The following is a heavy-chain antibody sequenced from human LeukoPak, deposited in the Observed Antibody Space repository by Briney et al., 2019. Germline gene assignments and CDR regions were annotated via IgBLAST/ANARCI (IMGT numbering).Heavy chain of an antibody. CDR1: GYTLTELS. Sequence: ASVKVSCKVSGYTLTELSMHWVRQAPGKGLEWMGGFDPEDGETIYAQKFQGRVTMTEDTSTDTAYMELSSLRSEDTAVYYCATFNPVTIFGDGYYYYMDVWGKGTTVTVSS. D-gene: IGHD3-3*01. CDR2: FDPEDGET. CDR3: ATFNPVTIFGDGYYYYMDV. J-gene: IGHJ6*03. V-gene: IGHV1-24*01.